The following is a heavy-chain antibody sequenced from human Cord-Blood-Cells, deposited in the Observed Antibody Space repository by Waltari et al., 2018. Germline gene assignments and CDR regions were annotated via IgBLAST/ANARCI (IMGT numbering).Heavy chain of an antibody. CDR3: ASTGGSSRYYYGMDV. Sequence: QVQLVQSGAEVKKPGASVKVSCKASGCTFTGYYMHWVRQAPGQGLEWMGWINPNSGGTNEAQKFQGRVTMTRDTSISTAYMELSRLRSDDTAVYYCASTGGSSRYYYGMDVWGQGTTVTVSS. D-gene: IGHD3-16*01. J-gene: IGHJ6*02. CDR1: GCTFTGYY. CDR2: INPNSGGT. V-gene: IGHV1-2*02.